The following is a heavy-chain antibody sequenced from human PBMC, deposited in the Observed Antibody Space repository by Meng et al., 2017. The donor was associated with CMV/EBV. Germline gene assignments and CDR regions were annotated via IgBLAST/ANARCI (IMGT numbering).Heavy chain of an antibody. CDR1: GYTFTGYY. V-gene: IGHV1-2*02. J-gene: IGHJ6*02. CDR3: ARVDGRYCSSTSCYEYYGMDV. CDR2: INPNSGGT. Sequence: ASVKVSCKASGYTFTGYYMHWVRQAPGQGLEWMGWINPNSGGTNYAQKFQGRVTMTRDTSISTAYMELSRLRSDDTAAYYCARVDGRYCSSTSCYEYYGMDVWGQGTTVTVSS. D-gene: IGHD2-2*01.